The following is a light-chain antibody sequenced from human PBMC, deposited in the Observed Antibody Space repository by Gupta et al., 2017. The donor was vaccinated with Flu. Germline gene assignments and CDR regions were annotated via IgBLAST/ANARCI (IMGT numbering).Light chain of an antibody. V-gene: IGLV3-21*02. CDR1: NIGSKS. J-gene: IGLJ3*02. Sequence: SYVLTQPLSVSVAPGQTARITCGGNNIGSKSVHWYQQKPGQAPVLVVYDDRDRPSGIPERFSGSNSGTTATLTTTWVEVGDEADYYCQVWDSSSDVGVFGGGTKLTVL. CDR2: DDR. CDR3: QVWDSSSDVGV.